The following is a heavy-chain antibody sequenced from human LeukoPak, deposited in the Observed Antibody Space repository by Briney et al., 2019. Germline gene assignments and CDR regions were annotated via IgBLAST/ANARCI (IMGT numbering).Heavy chain of an antibody. CDR2: IKSKTDDVTT. CDR3: TTGPSNRDYYDESGYSYYFDY. CDR1: GFTFSNAW. Sequence: PGGSLRLSCAASGFTFSNAWMNWVRQAPGKGLEWVGRIKSKTDDVTTDYAAPVKGRFTISRDDSKNTLYLQMNSLKTEDTAVYYCTTGPSNRDYYDESGYSYYFDYWGQGTLVTVSS. D-gene: IGHD3-22*01. J-gene: IGHJ4*02. V-gene: IGHV3-15*07.